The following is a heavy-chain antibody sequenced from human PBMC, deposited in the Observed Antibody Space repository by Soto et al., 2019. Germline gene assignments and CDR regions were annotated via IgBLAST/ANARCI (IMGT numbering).Heavy chain of an antibody. CDR3: ARDKITGPFDY. D-gene: IGHD2-8*02. V-gene: IGHV4-30-2*01. CDR1: GGSISSGGYS. CDR2: IYHSGST. Sequence: SETLSLTCAVSGGSISSGGYSWSWIRQPPGTGLEWIGEIYHSGSTNYNPSLKSRVTISVDTSKNQFSLKLTSVTAADTAVYYCARDKITGPFDYWGQGTLVTVSS. J-gene: IGHJ4*02.